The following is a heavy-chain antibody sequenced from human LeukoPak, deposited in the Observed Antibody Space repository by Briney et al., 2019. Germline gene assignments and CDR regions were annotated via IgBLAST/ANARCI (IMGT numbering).Heavy chain of an antibody. Sequence: PGGSLRLSCAASGFTFSSYNMNWVRQAPGKELEWVSYISSSTITIYYADSVKGRFTISRDNAKNSLYLQMNSLTAEDTAVYYCARTYYYGMDVWGQGTTVTVSS. J-gene: IGHJ6*02. CDR2: ISSSTITI. V-gene: IGHV3-48*01. CDR1: GFTFSSYN. CDR3: ARTYYYGMDV.